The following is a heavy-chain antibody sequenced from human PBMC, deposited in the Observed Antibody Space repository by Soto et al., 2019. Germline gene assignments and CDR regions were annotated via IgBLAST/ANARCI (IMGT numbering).Heavy chain of an antibody. CDR1: GFTFSSYS. V-gene: IGHV3-21*01. D-gene: IGHD3-9*01. Sequence: GGSLRLSCAASGFTFSSYSMNWVRQAPGKGLEWVSSISSSSSYIYYADSVKGRFTISRDNAKNSLYLQMNSLRAEDTAVYYCARERGGDYDILTGFYYYMDVWGKGTTVTVSS. CDR2: ISSSSSYI. CDR3: ARERGGDYDILTGFYYYMDV. J-gene: IGHJ6*03.